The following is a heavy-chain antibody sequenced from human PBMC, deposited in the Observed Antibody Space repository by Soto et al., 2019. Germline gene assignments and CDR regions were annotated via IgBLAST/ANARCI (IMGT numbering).Heavy chain of an antibody. CDR3: ARGGWSVDS. Sequence: ASETLSLTCTVSGGSLSSLYWSWIRQPPGKGLEWVGYIYYNGNTDYNPSLKGRVTMSVDTSKNQFSLKLTAVTAADTAVYFCARGGWSVDSWGRGILVTVSS. D-gene: IGHD6-19*01. CDR2: IYYNGNT. J-gene: IGHJ5*01. V-gene: IGHV4-59*11. CDR1: GGSLSSLY.